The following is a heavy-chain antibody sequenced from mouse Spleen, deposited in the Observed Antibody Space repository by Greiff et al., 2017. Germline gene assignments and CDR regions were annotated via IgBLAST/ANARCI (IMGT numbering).Heavy chain of an antibody. CDR2: INPSSGYT. D-gene: IGHD2-14*01. Sequence: QVQLQQSGAELARPGASVQMSCKASAYTFTSYTMHWVKQRPGQGLEWIGYINPSSGYTKYNQKFKDKATLTADKSSSTAYMQLSSLTSEDSAVYYCARFYRYDGWYFDVWGAGTTVTVSA. J-gene: IGHJ1*01. CDR3: ARFYRYDGWYFDV. V-gene: IGHV1-4*01. CDR1: AYTFTSYT.